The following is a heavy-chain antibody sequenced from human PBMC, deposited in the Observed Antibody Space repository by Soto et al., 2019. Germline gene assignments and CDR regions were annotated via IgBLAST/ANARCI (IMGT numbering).Heavy chain of an antibody. Sequence: QLQLQESGSGLVKPSQTLSLTCAVSGGSISSGGYSWSWIRQPPGKGLEWIGYIYHSGSTYYNPSPTSRVTISVHPSTTQLSLTLSSVTAADTAVYSSASAASLGAVAADYWGQGTLVTVSS. J-gene: IGHJ4*02. D-gene: IGHD6-19*01. CDR3: ASAASLGAVAADY. CDR2: IYHSGST. CDR1: GGSISSGGYS. V-gene: IGHV4-30-2*01.